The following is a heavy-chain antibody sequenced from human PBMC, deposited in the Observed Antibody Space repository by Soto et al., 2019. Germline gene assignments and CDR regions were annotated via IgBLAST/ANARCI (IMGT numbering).Heavy chain of an antibody. D-gene: IGHD3-22*01. CDR3: AIGSSSGYFDHDAFDI. CDR2: IIPIFGTA. CDR1: GGTFSSYA. Sequence: QVQLVQSGAEVKKPGSSVKVSCKASGGTFSSYAISWVRQAPGQALEWMGGIIPIFGTANYAQKFQGRVTITADESTSTAYMELSSLRSEDTAVYYCAIGSSSGYFDHDAFDIWGQGTMVTVSS. V-gene: IGHV1-69*01. J-gene: IGHJ3*02.